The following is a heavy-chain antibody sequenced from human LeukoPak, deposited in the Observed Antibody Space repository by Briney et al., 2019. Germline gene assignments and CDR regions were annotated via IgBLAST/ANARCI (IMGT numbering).Heavy chain of an antibody. J-gene: IGHJ5*02. CDR2: INHSGST. V-gene: IGHV4-34*01. D-gene: IGHD6-13*01. Sequence: SETLSLTCAVYGGSFSGYYWSWIRQPPGKGLEWIGEINHSGSTNYNPSLKSRVTISVDTSKNQFSLKLSSVTAADTAVYYCARGSIAAAGKAFGPWGQGTLVTVSS. CDR3: ARGSIAAAGKAFGP. CDR1: GGSFSGYY.